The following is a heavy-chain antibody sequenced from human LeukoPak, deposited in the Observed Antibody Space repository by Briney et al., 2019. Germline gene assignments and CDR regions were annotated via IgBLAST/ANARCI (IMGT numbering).Heavy chain of an antibody. CDR3: ARWSKAAAGTSDY. V-gene: IGHV3-21*01. CDR1: GFTFSSYW. D-gene: IGHD6-13*01. CDR2: ISSSSSYI. Sequence: GGSLRLSCAAPGFTFSSYWMSWVRQAPGKGLEWVSSISSSSSYIYYADSVKGRFTISRDNAKNSLYLQMNSLRAEDTAVYYCARWSKAAAGTSDYWGQGTLVTVSS. J-gene: IGHJ4*02.